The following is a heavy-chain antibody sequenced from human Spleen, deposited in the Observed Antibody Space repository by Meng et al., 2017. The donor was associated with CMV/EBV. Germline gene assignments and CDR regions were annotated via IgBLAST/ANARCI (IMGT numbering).Heavy chain of an antibody. CDR3: AKVSSGWSEYYFDH. J-gene: IGHJ4*02. Sequence: SGFSFRSFAMSWVRQAPGKGLEWVSTISASGVSPYYADSVKGRFTISRDNSKNTLYLQMSSLRAEDTAVYYCAKVSSGWSEYYFDHWGQGTLVTVSS. CDR1: GFSFRSFA. V-gene: IGHV3-23*01. CDR2: ISASGVSP. D-gene: IGHD6-19*01.